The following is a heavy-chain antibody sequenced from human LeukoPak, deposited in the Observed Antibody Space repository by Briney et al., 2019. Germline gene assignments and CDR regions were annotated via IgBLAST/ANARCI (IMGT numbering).Heavy chain of an antibody. V-gene: IGHV4-34*01. Sequence: NPSETLSLTCAVYGGSFSGYYWSWIRQPPGKGLEWIGEINHSGSTNYNPSLKSRVTISVDTSKNQFSLKLSSGTAADTAVYYCARGRQGVVVPAARKVSRRWFDPWGQGTLVTVSS. CDR2: INHSGST. CDR3: ARGRQGVVVPAARKVSRRWFDP. CDR1: GGSFSGYY. J-gene: IGHJ5*02. D-gene: IGHD2-2*01.